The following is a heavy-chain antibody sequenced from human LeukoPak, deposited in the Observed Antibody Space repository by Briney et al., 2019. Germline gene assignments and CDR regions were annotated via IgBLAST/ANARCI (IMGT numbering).Heavy chain of an antibody. D-gene: IGHD1-26*01. CDR2: ICYSGST. V-gene: IGHV4-39*01. Sequence: SETLSLTCTVSGGSISSSSYYWGWIRQPPGKGLEWIGSICYSGSTYYNPSLKSRVTISVDTSKNQFSLKLSSVTAADTAVYYCARGWELLRAFDIWGQGTMVTVSS. CDR1: GGSISSSSYY. J-gene: IGHJ3*02. CDR3: ARGWELLRAFDI.